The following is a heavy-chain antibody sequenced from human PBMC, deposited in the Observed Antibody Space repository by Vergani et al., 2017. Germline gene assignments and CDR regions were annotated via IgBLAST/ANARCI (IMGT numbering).Heavy chain of an antibody. J-gene: IGHJ6*02. Sequence: EVQLVESGGGLVKPGGSLRLSCAASGFTFDDYGMSWVRQAPGKGLEWVSGINWNGGSTGYADSVKGRFTISRDNAKNSLYLQMNSLRAEDTALYYCARYCSSTSCYFWGQDYYYYGMDVWGQGTTVTVSS. CDR1: GFTFDDYG. V-gene: IGHV3-20*04. CDR3: ARYCSSTSCYFWGQDYYYYGMDV. D-gene: IGHD2-2*01. CDR2: INWNGGST.